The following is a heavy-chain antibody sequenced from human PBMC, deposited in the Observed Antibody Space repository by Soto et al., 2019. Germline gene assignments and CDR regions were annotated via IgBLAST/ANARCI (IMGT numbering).Heavy chain of an antibody. V-gene: IGHV3-23*01. CDR1: GFTFSSYA. Sequence: EVQLLESGGGWVQPGGSRRLPCAASGFTFSSYARSWVRQAPGKGLEWVSAISGSGGSTYYADSVKGRFTIARDNSKNTLYLQMNSLRAEDTAVYYCAKDGGIVGATGFDYWGQGTLVTVSS. CDR3: AKDGGIVGATGFDY. D-gene: IGHD1-26*01. J-gene: IGHJ4*02. CDR2: ISGSGGST.